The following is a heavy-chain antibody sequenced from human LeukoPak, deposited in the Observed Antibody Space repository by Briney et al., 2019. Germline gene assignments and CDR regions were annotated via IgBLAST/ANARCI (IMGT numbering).Heavy chain of an antibody. J-gene: IGHJ4*02. CDR3: ARLSYFDY. CDR2: IWNDGRNE. Sequence: PGGSLRLSCAASGFTFQNYGMHWVRQVPGKGLEWVAVIWNDGRNEHYADSVKGRFTISRDNSKNTLYLQMNSLRAEDTAVYYCARLSYFDYWGQGTLVTVSS. V-gene: IGHV3-33*01. CDR1: GFTFQNYG.